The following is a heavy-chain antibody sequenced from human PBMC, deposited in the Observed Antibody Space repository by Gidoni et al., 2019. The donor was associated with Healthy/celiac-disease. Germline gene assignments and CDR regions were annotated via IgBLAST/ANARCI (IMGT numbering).Heavy chain of an antibody. D-gene: IGHD3-16*01. CDR1: GFTFSSYS. CDR3: ARDREIGGAFDI. V-gene: IGHV3-48*01. Sequence: EVQLVESGGGLVQPGGSLRLSCAASGFTFSSYSMNWVRQAPGKGLEWVSYISSSSSTIYYADSVKGRFTISRDNAKHSLYLQMNSLRAEDTAVYYCARDREIGGAFDIWGQGTMVTVSS. CDR2: ISSSSSTI. J-gene: IGHJ3*02.